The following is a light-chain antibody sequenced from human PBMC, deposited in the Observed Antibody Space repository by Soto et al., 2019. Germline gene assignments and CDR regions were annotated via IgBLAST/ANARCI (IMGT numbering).Light chain of an antibody. V-gene: IGKV3-15*01. CDR1: QSITTN. CDR2: GAS. CDR3: QQYNYWPQT. Sequence: EVVMTQSAVTLSVAPGERATLSCRASQSITTNLAWYQQTPGQAPRLLIYGASTRATGVPARFSGSGSGTEFTLTISSLQSEDFAVYYCQQYNYWPQTFGQGTKVDIK. J-gene: IGKJ1*01.